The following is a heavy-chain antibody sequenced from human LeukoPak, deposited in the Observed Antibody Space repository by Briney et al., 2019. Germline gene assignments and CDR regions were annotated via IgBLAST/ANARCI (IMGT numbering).Heavy chain of an antibody. V-gene: IGHV3-30*04. CDR2: ISYDGSNK. CDR3: ARDFRYFGAFDY. D-gene: IGHD3-9*01. J-gene: IGHJ4*02. Sequence: GGSLRLSCAASGFTFSSYAMHWVRQAPGKGLEWVAVISYDGSNKYYADSVKGRFTISRDNSKNTLYLQMNSLRAEDTAVYYCARDFRYFGAFDYWGQGTLVTVSS. CDR1: GFTFSSYA.